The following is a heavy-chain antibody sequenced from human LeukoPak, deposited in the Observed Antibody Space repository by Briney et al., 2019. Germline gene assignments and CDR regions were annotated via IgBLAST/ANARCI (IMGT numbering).Heavy chain of an antibody. CDR1: GFTFSDYY. CDR2: ISSSGSTI. CDR3: ARDYTSIAAGSGY. Sequence: GGSLRLSCAASGFTFSDYYMSGLRQAPGKGLEWVSYISSSGSTIYYADSLKGRFTISRDNAKNSLYLQMNSLRAEDTAVYYCARDYTSIAAGSGYWGQGTLVTVSS. D-gene: IGHD6-6*01. J-gene: IGHJ4*02. V-gene: IGHV3-11*04.